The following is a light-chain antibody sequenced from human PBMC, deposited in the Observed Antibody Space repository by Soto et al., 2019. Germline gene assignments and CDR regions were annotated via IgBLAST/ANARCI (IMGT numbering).Light chain of an antibody. Sequence: IQLTQSPSYLSDRGGDRVTITCRASQSISSYLNWYQQKPGKAPKLLIYAASSLQSGVPSRFSGSGSGTDFTLTISSLQPEDFATYYCQQSYSTPLTLGGGTKVDI. J-gene: IGKJ4*01. V-gene: IGKV1-39*01. CDR3: QQSYSTPLT. CDR2: AAS. CDR1: QSISSY.